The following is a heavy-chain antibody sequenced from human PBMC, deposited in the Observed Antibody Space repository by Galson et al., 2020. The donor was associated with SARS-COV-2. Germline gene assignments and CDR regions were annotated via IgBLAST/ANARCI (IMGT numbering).Heavy chain of an antibody. CDR3: AREWGDIRSWVFDY. CDR1: GYTFTSYP. D-gene: IGHD2-21*02. J-gene: IGHJ4*02. CDR2: INPREDIT. V-gene: IGHV1-46*01. Sequence: GESLKISCKTSGYTFTSYPLHWVRQAPGQGLEWVGIINPREDITTYAQKFQGRVTVTRDTSTSTVYMELSSLRREDTAVYFCAREWGDIRSWVFDYWGRGTLVTVSS.